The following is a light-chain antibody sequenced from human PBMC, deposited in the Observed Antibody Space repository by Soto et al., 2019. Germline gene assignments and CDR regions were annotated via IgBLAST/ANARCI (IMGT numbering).Light chain of an antibody. J-gene: IGLJ3*02. CDR1: ISVIGAGYD. Sequence: QSVLTQPPSMSGAPGQRVTISCTGSISVIGAGYDVHWYQQFPGTAPKLLIYSNINRPSGVPDRFSGSKSGTSASLAITGLQAEDEADYYCQSYDSSLGGSKGVFGGGTKLTVL. CDR3: QSYDSSLGGSKGV. V-gene: IGLV1-40*01. CDR2: SNI.